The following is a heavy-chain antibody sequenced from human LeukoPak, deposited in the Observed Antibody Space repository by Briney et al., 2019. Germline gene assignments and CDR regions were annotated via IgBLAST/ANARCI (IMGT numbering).Heavy chain of an antibody. Sequence: SETLSLTCVVSGYAISSGYYWGWIRQPPGKGLEWIATIHHSGSTYYSPSLKSRVTISVDTSKNQFSLKLSSVTAADTAVYYCARLRDLYNCFDPWGQGTLVIVSS. J-gene: IGHJ5*02. CDR2: IHHSGST. CDR1: GYAISSGYY. CDR3: ARLRDLYNCFDP. V-gene: IGHV4-38-2*01. D-gene: IGHD5-24*01.